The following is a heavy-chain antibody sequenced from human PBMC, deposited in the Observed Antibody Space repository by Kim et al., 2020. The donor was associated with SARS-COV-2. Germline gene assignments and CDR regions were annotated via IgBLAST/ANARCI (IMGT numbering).Heavy chain of an antibody. J-gene: IGHJ4*02. V-gene: IGHV3-11*05. CDR3: ARGGGYCSSTSCYAFDY. D-gene: IGHD2-2*01. Sequence: VKGRFTISRGNAKNSLCLQMNSRRAEDTAVYYCARGGGYCSSTSCYAFDYWGQGTLVTVSS.